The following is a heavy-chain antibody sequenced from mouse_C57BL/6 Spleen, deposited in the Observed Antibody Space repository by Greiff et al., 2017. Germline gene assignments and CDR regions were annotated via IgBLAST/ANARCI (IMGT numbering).Heavy chain of an antibody. J-gene: IGHJ2*01. CDR1: GYTFTEYT. CDR3: ARHEDGSYGNYPYYFDY. V-gene: IGHV1-62-2*01. CDR2: FYPGSGSI. D-gene: IGHD2-1*01. Sequence: QVQLQQSGAELVKPGASVKLSCKASGYTFTEYTIHWVKQRSGQGLEWIGWFYPGSGSIKYNEKFKDKATLTADKSSSTVYMELSRLTSEDSAVYFCARHEDGSYGNYPYYFDYWGQGTTLTVSS.